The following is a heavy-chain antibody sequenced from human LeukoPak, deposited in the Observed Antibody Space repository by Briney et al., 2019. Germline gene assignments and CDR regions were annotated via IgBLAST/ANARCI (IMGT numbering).Heavy chain of an antibody. V-gene: IGHV1-69*13. Sequence: SVKVSCKASGGTFSSYAISWVRQAPEQGLEWMGGIITIFGTANYAHKFQGRVTITADESTSTAYMELSSLRSEDTAVYYCARGLGYDLAYYFDYWGQGTLVTVSS. D-gene: IGHD5-12*01. CDR2: IITIFGTA. CDR3: ARGLGYDLAYYFDY. J-gene: IGHJ4*02. CDR1: GGTFSSYA.